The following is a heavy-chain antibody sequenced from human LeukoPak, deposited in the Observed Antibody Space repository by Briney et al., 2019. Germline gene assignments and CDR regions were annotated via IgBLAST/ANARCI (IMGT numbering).Heavy chain of an antibody. CDR1: GYTLTELS. Sequence: AASVKVSCKVSGYTLTELSMHWVRQAPGKGLEWMGGFDPEDGETIYAQKFQGRVTMTEDTSTDTAYMEMSSLTSEDTAVYYCATETTRRYCSSTSCFGAFDIWGQGTMVTVSS. CDR3: ATETTRRYCSSTSCFGAFDI. CDR2: FDPEDGET. D-gene: IGHD2-2*01. V-gene: IGHV1-24*01. J-gene: IGHJ3*02.